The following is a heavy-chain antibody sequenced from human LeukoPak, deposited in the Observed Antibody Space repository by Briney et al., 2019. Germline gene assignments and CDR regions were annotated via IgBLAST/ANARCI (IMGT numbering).Heavy chain of an antibody. V-gene: IGHV1-18*01. CDR2: ISAYNGNT. Sequence: GASVKVSCKASGYTFTSHGISWVRQAPGQGLEWMGWISAYNGNTNYAQKLQGRVTMTTDTSTSTAYMELRSLRSDDTAVYYCARETYCSSTSCYDYWGQGTLVTVSS. J-gene: IGHJ4*02. CDR1: GYTFTSHG. D-gene: IGHD2-2*01. CDR3: ARETYCSSTSCYDY.